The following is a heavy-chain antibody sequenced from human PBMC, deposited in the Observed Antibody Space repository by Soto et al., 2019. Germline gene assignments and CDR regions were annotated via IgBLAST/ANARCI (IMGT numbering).Heavy chain of an antibody. CDR2: IKQDGSEK. J-gene: IGHJ4*02. CDR1: GFTFSSYW. V-gene: IGHV3-7*03. CDR3: ARDQPAYCGGDCYWSPFDY. D-gene: IGHD2-21*02. Sequence: GSLRLSCAASGFTFSSYWMSWVRQAPGKGLEWVANIKQDGSEKYYVDSVKGRFTISRDNAKNSLYLQMNSLRAEDTAVYYCARDQPAYCGGDCYWSPFDYWGQGTLVTVSS.